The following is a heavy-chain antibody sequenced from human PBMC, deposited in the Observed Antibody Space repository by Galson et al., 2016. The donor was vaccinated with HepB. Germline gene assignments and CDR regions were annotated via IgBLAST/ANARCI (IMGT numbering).Heavy chain of an antibody. D-gene: IGHD1-26*01. CDR1: GGPITNNYY. CDR2: LHHGWTT. CDR3: ARHALLGAKDFHN. J-gene: IGHJ4*02. V-gene: IGHV4-39*01. Sequence: SETLSLTCTVSGGPITNNYYWAWIRQSPGKGLEWIGSLHHGWTTYYNPSLMSRFTTSVDTSKNQFSLNLNSVTAADTAVYYCARHALLGAKDFHNWGQGTLVTVS.